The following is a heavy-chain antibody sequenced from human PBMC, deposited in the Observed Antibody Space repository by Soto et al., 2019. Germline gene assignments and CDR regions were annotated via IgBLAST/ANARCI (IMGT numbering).Heavy chain of an antibody. J-gene: IGHJ5*02. V-gene: IGHV3-23*01. CDR1: GFTFSSYA. Sequence: WSLSLSCAASGFTFSSYAMSWVRQAPGKGLEWVSASSGSGGSTYYADSVKGRFTISRDNSKNTLYLQMNSLRAEDTAVYYCAKNVSGYCSSTSCSRWFDPWGQGTLVTVA. CDR3: AKNVSGYCSSTSCSRWFDP. D-gene: IGHD2-2*01. CDR2: SSGSGGST.